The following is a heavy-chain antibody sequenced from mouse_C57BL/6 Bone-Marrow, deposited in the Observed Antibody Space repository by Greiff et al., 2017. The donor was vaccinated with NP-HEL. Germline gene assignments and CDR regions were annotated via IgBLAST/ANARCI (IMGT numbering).Heavy chain of an antibody. CDR3: TTPYYYGSSYDWFAY. D-gene: IGHD1-1*01. Sequence: EVHLVESGAELVRPGASVKLSCTASGFNIKDDYMHWVKQRPEQGLEWIGWIDPENGDTEYASKFQGKATITADTSSNTAYLQLSSLTSEDTAVYYCTTPYYYGSSYDWFAYWGQGTLVTVSA. CDR2: IDPENGDT. J-gene: IGHJ3*01. V-gene: IGHV14-4*01. CDR1: GFNIKDDY.